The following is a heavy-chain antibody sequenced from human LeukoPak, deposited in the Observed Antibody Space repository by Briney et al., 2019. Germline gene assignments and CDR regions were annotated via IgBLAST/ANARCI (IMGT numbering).Heavy chain of an antibody. J-gene: IGHJ3*02. CDR2: THNNGDS. Sequence: SETLSLTCTVSGASIDSYYWSWIRQPPGKGLEWIGYTHNNGDSNYNPSLKSRLTISVDTSKNEVSLVLTSVTAADTALYYCARQPGGTAAFDIWAQGTMVTVS. CDR1: GASIDSYY. CDR3: ARQPGGTAAFDI. D-gene: IGHD6-13*01. V-gene: IGHV4-59*08.